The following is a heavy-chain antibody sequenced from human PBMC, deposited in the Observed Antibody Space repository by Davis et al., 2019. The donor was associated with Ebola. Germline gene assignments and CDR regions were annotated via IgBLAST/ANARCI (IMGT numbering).Heavy chain of an antibody. CDR3: AKVGAYDAFDI. Sequence: PGGSLRLSCAASGFTFSSYEMNWVRQAPGKGLEWVSYISSSGSTIYYADSVKGRFTISRDNSKNTLYLQMNSLRAEDTALYYCAKVGAYDAFDIWGQGTMVTVSS. V-gene: IGHV3-48*03. J-gene: IGHJ3*02. CDR2: ISSSGSTI. D-gene: IGHD3-16*01. CDR1: GFTFSSYE.